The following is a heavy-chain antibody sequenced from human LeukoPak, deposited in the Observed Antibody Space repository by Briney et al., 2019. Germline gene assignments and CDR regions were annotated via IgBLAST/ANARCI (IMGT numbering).Heavy chain of an antibody. CDR2: IYYSGSS. CDR1: GGSISGYH. V-gene: IGHV4-59*01. Sequence: PSETLSLTCNVSGGSISGYHWSWIRQPPGKGLEWLGYIYYSGSSNYNPSLKSRVTIPADTSKNQFSLKLSSVTAADTAVYYCARGVNSQGTAMVLFDSWGQGSLVTVSA. D-gene: IGHD5-18*01. J-gene: IGHJ4*02. CDR3: ARGVNSQGTAMVLFDS.